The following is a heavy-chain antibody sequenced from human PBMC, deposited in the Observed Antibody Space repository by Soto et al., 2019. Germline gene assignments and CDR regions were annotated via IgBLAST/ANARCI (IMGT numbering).Heavy chain of an antibody. CDR3: ARGNDWKSSTFDI. D-gene: IGHD2-21*01. Sequence: VQLQESGPGLVKPSETLSLTCTVAGGSLTDHYWNWFRQSPGRGLQWIGYVYYSGATSYNPSLTSRVTMTVYTSKNQFSLKLRSVTAADTAVYFCARGNDWKSSTFDIWVPGTMVSVSS. CDR2: VYYSGAT. CDR1: GGSLTDHY. V-gene: IGHV4-59*11. J-gene: IGHJ3*02.